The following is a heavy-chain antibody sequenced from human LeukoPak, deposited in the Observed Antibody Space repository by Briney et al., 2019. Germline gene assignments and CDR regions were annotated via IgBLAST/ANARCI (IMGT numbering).Heavy chain of an antibody. CDR3: ARSSYYDILTGLFWGPGVGDY. CDR1: GYTFTSYG. CDR2: ISAYNGNT. J-gene: IGHJ4*02. Sequence: ASVKVSCKASGYTFTSYGISWVRQAPGQGLEWMGWISAYNGNTNYAQKLQGRVTMTTDTSTSTAYMELRSLRSDDTAVYYCARSSYYDILTGLFWGPGVGDYWGQGTLVTVSS. D-gene: IGHD3-9*01. V-gene: IGHV1-18*01.